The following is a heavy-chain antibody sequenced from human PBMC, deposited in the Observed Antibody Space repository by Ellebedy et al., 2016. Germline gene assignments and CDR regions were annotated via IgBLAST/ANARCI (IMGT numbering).Heavy chain of an antibody. D-gene: IGHD3-10*01. Sequence: GESLKISXETSGFIFSRYGIHWVRQAPGKGLEWVAVISDDGNDKSYTDSVKGRFTISRDNSKIRVSLQMDSLRVEDTAVYYCAKVRSPDLYNNNDGMDVWGQGTTVTVSS. CDR2: ISDDGNDK. CDR1: GFIFSRYG. J-gene: IGHJ6*02. V-gene: IGHV3-30*18. CDR3: AKVRSPDLYNNNDGMDV.